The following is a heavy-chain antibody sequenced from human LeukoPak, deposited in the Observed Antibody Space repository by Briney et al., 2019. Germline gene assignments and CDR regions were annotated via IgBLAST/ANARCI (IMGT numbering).Heavy chain of an antibody. CDR3: AREHSSSWFLFH. V-gene: IGHV1-46*01. Sequence: ASVKVSCKASGYTFTSYYMHLVRQAPGQGLEWMGIINPSGGSTSYAQKFQGRVTMTRDMSTSTVYMELSSLRSEDTAVYYCAREHSSSWFLFHWGQGTLVTVSS. D-gene: IGHD6-13*01. J-gene: IGHJ4*02. CDR2: INPSGGST. CDR1: GYTFTSYY.